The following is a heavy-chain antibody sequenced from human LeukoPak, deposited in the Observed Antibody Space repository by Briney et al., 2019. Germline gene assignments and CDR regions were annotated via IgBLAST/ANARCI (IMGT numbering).Heavy chain of an antibody. D-gene: IGHD3-10*01. CDR1: GFSFNTYP. J-gene: IGHJ4*02. Sequence: GGSLRLSCAASGFSFNTYPMHWVRQAPGKGLWWVAVISNDGNNKYYADSVKGRFTISRDNSNNTLSLQMNGLRVEDTAVYYCARPDDSESFYRANHYWGRGTLVTVS. CDR2: ISNDGNNK. CDR3: ARPDDSESFYRANHY. V-gene: IGHV3-30*04.